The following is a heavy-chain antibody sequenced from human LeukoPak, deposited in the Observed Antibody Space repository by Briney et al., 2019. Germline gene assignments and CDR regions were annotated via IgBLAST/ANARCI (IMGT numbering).Heavy chain of an antibody. CDR3: ARFSSGRDK. J-gene: IGHJ4*02. V-gene: IGHV1-2*06. CDR1: GDTFTGFY. Sequence: ASVKVSCKASGDTFTGFYVHWVRQAPGQGLEWVGRINPNSGATNYAQKFEGRVTVTRDTSISTAYMELSRLRSDDTAVYYCARFSSGRDKWGQGTLVTVSS. CDR2: INPNSGAT. D-gene: IGHD6-19*01.